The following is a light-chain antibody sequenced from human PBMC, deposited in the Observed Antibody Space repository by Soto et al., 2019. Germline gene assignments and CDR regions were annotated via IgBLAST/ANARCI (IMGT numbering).Light chain of an antibody. V-gene: IGKV3-20*01. CDR3: QQYGSSRWT. CDR2: GAS. CDR1: QSFTSNY. J-gene: IGKJ1*01. Sequence: EIVLTQSPGTLSLSPGERATLSCGASQSFTSNYLAWYQQKPGQAPRLLIYGASTRATGIPDRFSGSGSGTDFTLTISRLEPEDFAVYYCQQYGSSRWTFGQGTKVDNK.